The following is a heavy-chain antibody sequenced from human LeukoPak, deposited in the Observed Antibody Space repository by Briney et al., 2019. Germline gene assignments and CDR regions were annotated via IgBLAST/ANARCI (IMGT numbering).Heavy chain of an antibody. Sequence: ASVKVSCKASGGTFSSYAISWVRQAPGQGLEWMGWISAYNGNTNYAQKLQGRVTMTTDTSTSTAYMELRSLRSDDTAVYYCARSYSGSWLYYMDVWGKGTTVTISS. D-gene: IGHD6-13*01. CDR3: ARSYSGSWLYYMDV. V-gene: IGHV1-18*01. CDR1: GGTFSSYA. J-gene: IGHJ6*03. CDR2: ISAYNGNT.